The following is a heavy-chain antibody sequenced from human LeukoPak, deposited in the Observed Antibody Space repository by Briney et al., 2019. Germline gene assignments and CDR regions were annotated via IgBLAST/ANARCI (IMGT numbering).Heavy chain of an antibody. J-gene: IGHJ4*02. CDR2: ISRTGGDI. CDR1: GFTFDDYA. CDR3: ASPSDSYDTSGYYY. Sequence: GGSLRLSCAASGFTFDDYAMHWVRQAPGKGLEWVSSISRTGGDIYYADSVKGRFTISRDNAKSSLYLQMETLRVEDTAVYYCASPSDSYDTSGYYYWGQGTLVTVSS. D-gene: IGHD3-22*01. V-gene: IGHV3-21*01.